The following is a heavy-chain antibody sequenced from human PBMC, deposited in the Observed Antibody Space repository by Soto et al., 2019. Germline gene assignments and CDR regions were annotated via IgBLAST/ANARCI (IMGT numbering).Heavy chain of an antibody. CDR1: GGSIAGGDYY. V-gene: IGHV4-30-4*01. CDR2: IYSNGTT. Sequence: QVQLQESGPGLVKASQTLSLTCTVFGGSIAGGDYYWAWIRQPPGRGLEWIGYIYSNGTTYYNPSLKGRLTISLAQSQVSLKLTSVTATDTGVYYCARGYYESSDYYVGSPAFEYWGQGARVSVSS. CDR3: ARGYYESSDYYVGSPAFEY. D-gene: IGHD3-22*01. J-gene: IGHJ4*02.